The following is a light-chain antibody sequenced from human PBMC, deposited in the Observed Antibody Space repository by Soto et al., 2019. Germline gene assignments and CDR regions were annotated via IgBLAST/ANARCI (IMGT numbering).Light chain of an antibody. V-gene: IGKV3-20*01. CDR1: QSVSSSY. CDR2: GAS. J-gene: IGKJ1*01. CDR3: QQYGSSRWT. Sequence: EIVLKQPPGTLSLSPGERATLSCRASQSVSSSYLAWYQQKPGQAPRLLIYGASSRATGIPDRFSGSGSGTDFTLTISRLEPEDFAVYYCQQYGSSRWTFGQGTNVDIK.